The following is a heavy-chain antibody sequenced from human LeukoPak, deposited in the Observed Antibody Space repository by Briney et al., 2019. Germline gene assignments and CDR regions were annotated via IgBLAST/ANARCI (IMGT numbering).Heavy chain of an antibody. CDR2: ISGNGGST. J-gene: IGHJ4*02. Sequence: GGSLRLSCAASGFTFSSYAMSWVRQAPGKGLEWVSAISGNGGSTYYADSVKGRFTISRDNSKNTLYLQMSSLRAEDTAVYYCVRGFTYYYGSGSYVDYWGQGTLVTVSS. CDR1: GFTFSSYA. D-gene: IGHD3-10*01. V-gene: IGHV3-23*01. CDR3: VRGFTYYYGSGSYVDY.